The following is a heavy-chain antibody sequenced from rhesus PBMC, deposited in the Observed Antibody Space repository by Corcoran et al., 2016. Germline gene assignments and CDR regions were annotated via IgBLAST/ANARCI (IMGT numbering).Heavy chain of an antibody. D-gene: IGHD4-29*01. CDR1: GFTFSGYA. V-gene: IGHV3-103*01. CDR2: ISSGGTT. J-gene: IGHJ6*01. Sequence: EVQLVESGGDLAKPGGSLRLSCAASGFTFSGYAMHWVRQAPGKGLEWVSTISSGGTTYSAESVKGRFTISRDNSKNTLSLQMDSLKTEDTAVYYCAKDRGSSPYYGLDSWGQGVVVTVSS. CDR3: AKDRGSSPYYGLDS.